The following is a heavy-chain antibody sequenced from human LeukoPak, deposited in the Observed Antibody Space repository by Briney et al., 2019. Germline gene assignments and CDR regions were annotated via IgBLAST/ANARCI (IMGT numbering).Heavy chain of an antibody. CDR2: IIPIFGTA. CDR3: ASGDWPPGSYDYYYMDV. D-gene: IGHD3-10*01. J-gene: IGHJ6*03. Sequence: SVKVSCKASGGTFSSYAISWVRQAPGQGLEWMGGIIPIFGTANYAQKFQGRVTITTDESTSTAYMELSSLRSEDTAVYYCASGDWPPGSYDYYYMDVWGKGTTVTVSS. V-gene: IGHV1-69*05. CDR1: GGTFSSYA.